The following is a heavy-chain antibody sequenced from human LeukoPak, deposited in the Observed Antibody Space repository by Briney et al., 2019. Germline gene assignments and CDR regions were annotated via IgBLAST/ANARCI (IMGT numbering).Heavy chain of an antibody. Sequence: SETLSLTCAVYGGSFSGYYWSWIRQPPGKGLEWIGEINHSGSTNYNPSLKSRVTISVDTSKNQFSLKLSSVTAADTAVYYCARVVTGEANWFDPWSQGTLVTVSS. V-gene: IGHV4-34*01. J-gene: IGHJ5*02. D-gene: IGHD5-18*01. CDR2: INHSGST. CDR3: ARVVTGEANWFDP. CDR1: GGSFSGYY.